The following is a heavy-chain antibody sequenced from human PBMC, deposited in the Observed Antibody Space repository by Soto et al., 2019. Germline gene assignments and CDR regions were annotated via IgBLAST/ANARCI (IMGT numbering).Heavy chain of an antibody. J-gene: IGHJ2*01. V-gene: IGHV4-4*07. CDR2: IYASGRT. CDR3: ARHFDVDPSLDHYYFDL. D-gene: IGHD3-9*01. CDR1: GVSITPYL. Sequence: PSETLSLTCTVSGVSITPYLWSWIRQPAGEAPEWLGHIYASGRTTYNPSLKSRVTMFVSQTQVSLRLTSVTAADTAVYYCARHFDVDPSLDHYYFDLWGRGALVTVSS.